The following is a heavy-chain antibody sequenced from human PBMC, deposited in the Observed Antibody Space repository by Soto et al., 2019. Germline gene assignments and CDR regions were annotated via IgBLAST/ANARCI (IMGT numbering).Heavy chain of an antibody. CDR1: GYTFTSYG. V-gene: IGHV1-18*01. CDR3: ARADSGDDSGRTNWFDP. J-gene: IGHJ5*02. D-gene: IGHD4-17*01. Sequence: QVQLVQSGAEVKKPGASVKVSCKASGYTFTSYGISWVRQAPGQGLEWMGWISAYNGNTNYAQKLQGRVTMTTDTSTSTGYMELRSLRSDDTAVYYCARADSGDDSGRTNWFDPWGQGTLVTVSS. CDR2: ISAYNGNT.